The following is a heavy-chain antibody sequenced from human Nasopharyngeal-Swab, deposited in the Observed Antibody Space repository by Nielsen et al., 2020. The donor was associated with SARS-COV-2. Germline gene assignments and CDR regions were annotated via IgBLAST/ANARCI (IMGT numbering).Heavy chain of an antibody. CDR2: IYHSETT. CDR3: ARIRVGGNYAFEN. D-gene: IGHD1-26*01. CDR1: AHSISSGYY. J-gene: IGHJ4*02. Sequence: TLSPTCTVSAHSISSGYYWGWVPQPPGKGLEWIGNIYHSETTYYNPSLKSRVSISIDTSKNQFSLKLSSVTAADTAVYYCARIRVGGNYAFENWGQGTLVTVSS. V-gene: IGHV4-38-2*02.